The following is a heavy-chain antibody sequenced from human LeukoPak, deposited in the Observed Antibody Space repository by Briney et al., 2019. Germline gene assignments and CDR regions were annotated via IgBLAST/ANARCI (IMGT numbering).Heavy chain of an antibody. J-gene: IGHJ5*02. CDR1: GYTFTSYY. Sequence: ASVKVSCKASGYTFTSYYMHWVRQAPGQGLEWMGIINPSGGSTSYAQKFQGRVTMTRDTSTSTVYMELSSLRSEDTAVYYCARDQVPNYYYERGGFEPWGQGTVVTVSS. CDR2: INPSGGST. D-gene: IGHD3-22*01. V-gene: IGHV1-46*01. CDR3: ARDQVPNYYYERGGFEP.